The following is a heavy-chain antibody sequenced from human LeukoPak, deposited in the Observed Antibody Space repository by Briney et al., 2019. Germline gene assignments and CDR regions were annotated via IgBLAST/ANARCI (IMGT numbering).Heavy chain of an antibody. Sequence: PGGSLRLSCAASGFTFSSQSMNWVRQAPGKGLEWVSSISTSSSYIYYADSVKGRFTISRDNAKSSLYLQMNSLRAEDTALYHCARERRGSGWYYFDYWGQGTLVTVSS. CDR2: ISTSSSYI. V-gene: IGHV3-21*04. D-gene: IGHD6-19*01. CDR3: ARERRGSGWYYFDY. J-gene: IGHJ4*02. CDR1: GFTFSSQS.